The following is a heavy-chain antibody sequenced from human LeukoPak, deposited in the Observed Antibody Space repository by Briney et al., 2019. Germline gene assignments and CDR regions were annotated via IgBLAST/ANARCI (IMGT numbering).Heavy chain of an antibody. V-gene: IGHV3-13*04. CDR3: AELGITMIGGV. CDR1: GFTFSSYD. D-gene: IGHD3-10*02. Sequence: GGSLRLSCAASGFTFSSYDMHWVRQAAGKGLEWVSLIGTAGDTYYPGSVKGRFTISRENAKNSLYLQMNSLRAGDTAVYYCAELGITMIGGVWGKGTTVTISS. CDR2: IGTAGDT. J-gene: IGHJ6*04.